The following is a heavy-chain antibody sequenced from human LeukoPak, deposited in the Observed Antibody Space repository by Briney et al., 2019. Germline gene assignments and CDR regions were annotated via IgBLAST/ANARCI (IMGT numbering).Heavy chain of an antibody. J-gene: IGHJ4*02. D-gene: IGHD6-19*01. CDR2: IYPGDSDT. CDR3: AKWADSSGWYADY. V-gene: IGHV5-51*01. CDR1: GYSFTSYW. Sequence: GESLKISCKGSGYSFTSYWIGWVRQMPGKGLEWMGIIYPGDSDTRYSPSFQGQVTISADKSISTAYLQWSSLKASDTAMYYCAKWADSSGWYADYWGQGTLVTVSS.